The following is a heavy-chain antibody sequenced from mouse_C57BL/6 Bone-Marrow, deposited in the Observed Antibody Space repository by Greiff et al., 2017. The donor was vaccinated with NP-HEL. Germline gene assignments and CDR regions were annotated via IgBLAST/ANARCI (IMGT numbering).Heavy chain of an antibody. CDR1: GYTFTDYY. J-gene: IGHJ3*01. CDR3: ARSGTAAWFAY. V-gene: IGHV1-26*01. D-gene: IGHD3-1*01. Sequence: VQLKQSGPELVKPGASVKISCKASGYTFTDYYMNWVKQSHGKSLEWIGDINPNNGGTSYNQKFKGKATLTVDKSSSTAYMDLRSLTYEYSAVYYCARSGTAAWFAYWGQGTLVTVSA. CDR2: INPNNGGT.